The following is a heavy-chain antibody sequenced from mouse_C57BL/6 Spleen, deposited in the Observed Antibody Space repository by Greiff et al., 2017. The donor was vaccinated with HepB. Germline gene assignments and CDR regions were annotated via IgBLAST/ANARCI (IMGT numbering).Heavy chain of an antibody. CDR2: IYPRSGNT. CDR3: ARRGGGYYYAMDY. CDR1: GYTFTSYG. V-gene: IGHV1-81*01. Sequence: QVQLQQSGAELARPGASVKLSCKASGYTFTSYGISWVKQRTGQGLEWIGEIYPRSGNTYYNEKFKGKATLTADKSSSTAYMELRSLTSEDSAVYFCARRGGGYYYAMDYWGQGTSVTVSS. J-gene: IGHJ4*01.